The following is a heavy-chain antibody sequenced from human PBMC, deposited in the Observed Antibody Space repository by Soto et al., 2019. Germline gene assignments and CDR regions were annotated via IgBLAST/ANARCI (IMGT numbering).Heavy chain of an antibody. V-gene: IGHV1-18*01. CDR3: ARDGPPAEY. J-gene: IGHJ4*02. Sequence: QVQLVQSGAEVKKPGASVKVSCKASGYTFTSYYISWVRQAPGQGLEWMGWISAYNGNTNYAQKLQGRVTMTTDTSXXXXXXXXXXXRSHDTAVYYCARDGPPAEYWGQGTLVTVSS. CDR1: GYTFTSYY. CDR2: ISAYNGNT.